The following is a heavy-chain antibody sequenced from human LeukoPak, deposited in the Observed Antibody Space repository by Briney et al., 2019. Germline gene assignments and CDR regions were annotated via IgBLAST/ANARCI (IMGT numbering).Heavy chain of an antibody. J-gene: IGHJ5*02. CDR3: ARQKAISGWYRGRFDP. CDR2: IYYSGST. D-gene: IGHD6-19*01. V-gene: IGHV4-59*08. Sequence: SETLSLTCTVSGSSISSYYWSWIRQPPGKGLEWIGYIYYSGSTNYNPSLKSRVTISVDTSKNQFSLKLSSVTAADTAVYYCARQKAISGWYRGRFDPWGQGTLVTVSS. CDR1: GSSISSYY.